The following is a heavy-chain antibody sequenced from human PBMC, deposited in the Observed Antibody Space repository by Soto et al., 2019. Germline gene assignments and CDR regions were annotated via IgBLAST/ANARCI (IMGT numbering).Heavy chain of an antibody. V-gene: IGHV3-23*01. Sequence: EGQLLESGGGLVQPGGSLRLSCAASGFTFSSYAMSWVRQAPGKGLEWVSAISGSGGSTYYADSVKGRFTISRDNSKNTLYLQMISLRAEDTAVYYCAKDPHYDFWSGYNNWFDPWGQGTLVTVSS. CDR2: ISGSGGST. J-gene: IGHJ5*02. CDR1: GFTFSSYA. CDR3: AKDPHYDFWSGYNNWFDP. D-gene: IGHD3-3*01.